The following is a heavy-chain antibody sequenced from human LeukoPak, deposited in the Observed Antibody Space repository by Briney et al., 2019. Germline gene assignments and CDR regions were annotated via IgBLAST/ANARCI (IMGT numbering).Heavy chain of an antibody. CDR3: ARLQERDARDY. CDR1: GFSIRSYW. D-gene: IGHD4-11*01. V-gene: IGHV3-7*02. J-gene: IGHJ4*02. CDR2: IKQDGSQI. Sequence: PGGSLRLSCSASGFSIRSYWMSWVRQAPGKGLEWVANIKQDGSQIYYVDSVKGRFTVSRDNAKNPLYLQMNTLRGEDTAVYYCARLQERDARDYWGQGTLVTVSS.